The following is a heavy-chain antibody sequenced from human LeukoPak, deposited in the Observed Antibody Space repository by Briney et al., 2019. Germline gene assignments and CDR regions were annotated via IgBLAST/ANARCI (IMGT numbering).Heavy chain of an antibody. J-gene: IGHJ4*02. CDR3: ARMYYYDSSGYAVYYFDY. CDR1: GGSISSYY. D-gene: IGHD3-22*01. Sequence: PSETLSLTCTVSGGSISSYYWSCIRQPPGKGLEWIGYIYYSGSTNYNPSLKSRVTISVDTSKNQFSLKLSSVTAADTAVYYCARMYYYDSSGYAVYYFDYWGQGTLVTVSS. V-gene: IGHV4-59*01. CDR2: IYYSGST.